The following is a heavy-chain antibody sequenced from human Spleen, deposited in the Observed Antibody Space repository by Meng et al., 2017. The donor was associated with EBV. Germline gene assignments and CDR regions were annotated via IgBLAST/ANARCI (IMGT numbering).Heavy chain of an antibody. CDR2: IHHSGTT. V-gene: IGHV4-4*02. CDR3: ARGLGGHYPTMEY. Sequence: QVPRGGPGPGLVKPSGPRSLTCAVAGASIDSSDWWTWVRQAPGKGLEWIGEIHHSGTTNYNPSLESRVTISIDKSDNQFSLKLTSVTAADTAVYYCARGLGGHYPTMEYWGQGTLVTVSS. J-gene: IGHJ4*02. CDR1: GASIDSSDW. D-gene: IGHD3-22*01.